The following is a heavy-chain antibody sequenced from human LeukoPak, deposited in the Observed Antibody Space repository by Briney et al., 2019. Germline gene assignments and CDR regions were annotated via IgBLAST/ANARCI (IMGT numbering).Heavy chain of an antibody. CDR2: ISAYNGHT. CDR1: GYTFSTYG. V-gene: IGHV1-18*01. CDR3: ARDKDLGAVAGTFDY. D-gene: IGHD6-19*01. J-gene: IGHJ4*02. Sequence: ASVKVSCKASGYTFSTYGISWVRQAPGQGLELMGWISAYNGHTNYEQKFQGRVTMATDTSTSTAYMELTSLTSDDTAVYYCARDKDLGAVAGTFDYWGQGTLVTVSS.